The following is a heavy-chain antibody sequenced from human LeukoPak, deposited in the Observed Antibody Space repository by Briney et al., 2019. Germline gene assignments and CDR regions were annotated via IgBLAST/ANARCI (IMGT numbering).Heavy chain of an antibody. CDR3: ARVGVCSSTSRYPFYFDY. CDR2: ISSSSSYI. CDR1: GFSFSSYS. J-gene: IGHJ4*02. Sequence: PGGSLRLSCAASGFSFSSYSMNWVRQAPGKGLEWVSSISSSSSYIYYADSVKGRFTISRDNAKNSLYLQMNSLRAEDTAVYYCARVGVCSSTSRYPFYFDYWGQGTLVTVSS. V-gene: IGHV3-21*01. D-gene: IGHD2-2*01.